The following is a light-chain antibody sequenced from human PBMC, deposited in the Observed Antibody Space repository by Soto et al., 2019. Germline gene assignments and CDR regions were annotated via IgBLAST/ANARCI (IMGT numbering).Light chain of an antibody. CDR3: SSYAGSNVLYV. Sequence: QSALTQPPSASGSPGQSVTISCTGTSSDVGGYNYVSWYQQYPGKAPKVMIYEVNKRPSGVPDRFSGSKSGNTASLTVSGLQADDEADYYCSSYAGSNVLYVFGTGTQLTVL. CDR2: EVN. CDR1: SSDVGGYNY. V-gene: IGLV2-8*01. J-gene: IGLJ1*01.